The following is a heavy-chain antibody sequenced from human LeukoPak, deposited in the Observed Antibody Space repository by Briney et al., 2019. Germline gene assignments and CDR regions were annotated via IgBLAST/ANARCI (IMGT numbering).Heavy chain of an antibody. CDR1: GDSISTGGYY. Sequence: SETLSLTRTVSGDSISTGGYYWTWIRQHPGKGLEWIGYIYYSGSTDYNPSLRSRLNISIDTSKNQFSLKLTSVTAADTAVYYCARDYGDYVGAFDIWGQGAMVTVSS. J-gene: IGHJ3*02. V-gene: IGHV4-31*03. CDR2: IYYSGST. D-gene: IGHD4-17*01. CDR3: ARDYGDYVGAFDI.